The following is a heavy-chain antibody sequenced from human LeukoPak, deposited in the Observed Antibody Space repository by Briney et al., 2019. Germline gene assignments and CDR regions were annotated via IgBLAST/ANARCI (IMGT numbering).Heavy chain of an antibody. D-gene: IGHD6-13*01. V-gene: IGHV4-34*01. Sequence: SETLSLTCAVYGGSFSGYYWSWIRQPPGKGLEWIGEINHSGSTNYNPSLKSRVTISVDTSKNQFSLKLSSVTAADTAVYYCARVSRPYSTRGQQQLVRLGYYYGMDVWGKGTTVTVSS. CDR1: GGSFSGYY. J-gene: IGHJ6*04. CDR3: ARVSRPYSTRGQQQLVRLGYYYGMDV. CDR2: INHSGST.